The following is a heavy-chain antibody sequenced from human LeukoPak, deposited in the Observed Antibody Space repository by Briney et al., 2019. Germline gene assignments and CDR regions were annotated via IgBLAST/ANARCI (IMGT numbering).Heavy chain of an antibody. CDR1: GFTFDDYA. D-gene: IGHD3-3*01. V-gene: IGHV3-43D*04. Sequence: PGGSLRLSCAASGFTFDDYAMHWVRQAPGKGLEWVSLISWDGGSTYYADSVKGRFTISRDNSKNSLYLQMNSPRAEDTALYYCAKDNHFLAPGNYFDYWGQGTLVTVSS. CDR3: AKDNHFLAPGNYFDY. CDR2: ISWDGGST. J-gene: IGHJ4*02.